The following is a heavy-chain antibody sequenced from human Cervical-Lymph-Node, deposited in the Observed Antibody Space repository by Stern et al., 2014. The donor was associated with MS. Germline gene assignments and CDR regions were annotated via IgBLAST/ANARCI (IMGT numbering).Heavy chain of an antibody. Sequence: VQLVQSGGGLVQPGGSLRLSCAASGFTFSNYWMHWVRQAPGKGLVWVSHINSDGSRTSYADSVKGRFPISGDNAKNTLYLQMNSRRAEDTAVYYCARSWELAFDPWGRGTLVPVPS. D-gene: IGHD1-26*01. V-gene: IGHV3-74*02. CDR3: ARSWELAFDP. CDR1: GFTFSNYW. CDR2: INSDGSRT. J-gene: IGHJ5*02.